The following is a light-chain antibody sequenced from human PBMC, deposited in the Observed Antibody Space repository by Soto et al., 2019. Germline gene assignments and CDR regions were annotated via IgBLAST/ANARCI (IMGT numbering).Light chain of an antibody. V-gene: IGKV1-39*01. CDR3: HQTYGKHRT. J-gene: IGKJ1*01. CDR1: QNISKY. CDR2: AAF. Sequence: IQMPPSPSSLVASLGDRAPITCRASQNISKYLNWYQQKLGKAPKLMIYAAFSLQSGVPSRFSGSGSGTDFTLSFGCLQPEEIETDDCHQTYGKHRTFGQGTKVDIK.